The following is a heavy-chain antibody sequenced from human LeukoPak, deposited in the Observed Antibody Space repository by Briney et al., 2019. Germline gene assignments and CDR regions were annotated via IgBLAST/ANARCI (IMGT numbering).Heavy chain of an antibody. V-gene: IGHV1-69*06. Sequence: ASVKVSCKASGGTFSSYAISWVRQAPGQGLEWMGGIIPIFGTANYAQKFQGRVTITADKSTNTAYMELSSLRSEDTAVYYCARVSVAVVVNDAFDIWGQGTMVTVSS. CDR1: GGTFSSYA. CDR2: IIPIFGTA. D-gene: IGHD2-21*01. J-gene: IGHJ3*02. CDR3: ARVSVAVVVNDAFDI.